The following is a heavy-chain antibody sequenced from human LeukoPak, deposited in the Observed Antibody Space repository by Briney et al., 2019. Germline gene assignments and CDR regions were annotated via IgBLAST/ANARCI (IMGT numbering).Heavy chain of an antibody. CDR3: AKDGSYSSWYWFDP. V-gene: IGHV3-23*01. D-gene: IGHD6-13*01. J-gene: IGHJ5*02. CDR1: GFTFSSYA. Sequence: GGSLRLSCAASGFTFSSYAMSWVRQAPGTGLEWVSVITGSGSGTYYADSVKGRFTISRDNSKNTVFLQMNSLRAEDTAVYFCAKDGSYSSWYWFDPWGQGTLVTVSS. CDR2: ITGSGSGT.